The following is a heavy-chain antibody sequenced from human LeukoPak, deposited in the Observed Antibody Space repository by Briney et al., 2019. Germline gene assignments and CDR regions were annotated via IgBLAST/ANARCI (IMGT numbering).Heavy chain of an antibody. V-gene: IGHV3-33*01. J-gene: IGHJ6*02. D-gene: IGHD2-15*01. Sequence: GRSLRLSCAASGFTFSSYGMHWVRQAPGKGLEWVAVIWYDGGNKYHADSVKGRFTISRDNSKNTLYLQMNSLRAEDTAVYYCARDGAVAGDYYYYGMDVWGQGTTVTVSS. CDR3: ARDGAVAGDYYYYGMDV. CDR1: GFTFSSYG. CDR2: IWYDGGNK.